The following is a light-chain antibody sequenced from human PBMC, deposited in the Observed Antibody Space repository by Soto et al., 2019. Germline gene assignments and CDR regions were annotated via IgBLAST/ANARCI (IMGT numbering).Light chain of an antibody. CDR2: AAS. Sequence: DLQMKQSPSSLSASVGDRVTITCRASQNIGVYLNWYQKKPGKAPKLLIHAASSLHSGVPSTFSGSGSGTDFALTISSLQPEDFATYYCHQTAANPWTFAQGTKVDIK. V-gene: IGKV1-39*01. CDR1: QNIGVY. CDR3: HQTAANPWT. J-gene: IGKJ1*01.